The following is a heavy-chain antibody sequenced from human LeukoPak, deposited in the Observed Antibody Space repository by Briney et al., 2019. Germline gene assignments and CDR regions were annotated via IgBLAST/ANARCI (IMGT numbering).Heavy chain of an antibody. V-gene: IGHV7-4-1*02. D-gene: IGHD5-24*01. J-gene: IGHJ4*02. Sequence: ASVKVSCKASGYTFTSYAMNWVRQAPGQGLEWMGWINTNTGNPTYAQGFTGRFVFSLDTSVSTAYLQISSLKAEDTAVYYCARETPPDGYIIHSPVDYWGQGTLVTVSS. CDR2: INTNTGNP. CDR3: ARETPPDGYIIHSPVDY. CDR1: GYTFTSYA.